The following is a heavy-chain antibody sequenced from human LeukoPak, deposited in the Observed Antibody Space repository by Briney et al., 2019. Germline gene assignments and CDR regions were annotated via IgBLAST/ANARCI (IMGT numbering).Heavy chain of an antibody. D-gene: IGHD6-13*01. V-gene: IGHV4-39*07. CDR2: INHSGST. CDR3: ARGGAAAGITRYNWFDP. Sequence: SETLSLTCTVSGGSISSSSYYWGWIRQPPGKGLEWIGEINHSGSTNYNPSLKSRVTISVDTSKNQFSLKLSSVAAADTAVYYCARGGAAAGITRYNWFDPWGQGTLVTVSS. J-gene: IGHJ5*02. CDR1: GGSISSSSYY.